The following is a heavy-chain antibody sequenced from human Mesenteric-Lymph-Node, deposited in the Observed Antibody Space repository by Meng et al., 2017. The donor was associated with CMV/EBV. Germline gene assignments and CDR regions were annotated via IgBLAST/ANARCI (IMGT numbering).Heavy chain of an antibody. D-gene: IGHD2-15*01. CDR1: GFSFNAYG. Sequence: GESLKISCAASGFSFNAYGMHWVRQAPGKGLQWVAFIRYDGSNKYYADSVKGRFTISRDNSKNNLYLLMNSLRAEDTAVYYCAQDLIKRVVVDSTPDYWGQGTLVTVSS. CDR2: IRYDGSNK. V-gene: IGHV3-30*02. CDR3: AQDLIKRVVVDSTPDY. J-gene: IGHJ4*02.